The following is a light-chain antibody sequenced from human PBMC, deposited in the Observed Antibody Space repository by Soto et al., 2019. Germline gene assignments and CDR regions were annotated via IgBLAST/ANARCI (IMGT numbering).Light chain of an antibody. Sequence: DIQMTQSPSTLAASVGDRVTSTCRASQSISSWLAWYQQKPGKAPKLLIYKASSLESGVPSRFSGSGSGTEFTLTISSLQPDDFATYYCQQYNSYPWTFGQGTKGDIK. V-gene: IGKV1-5*03. CDR3: QQYNSYPWT. CDR1: QSISSW. CDR2: KAS. J-gene: IGKJ1*01.